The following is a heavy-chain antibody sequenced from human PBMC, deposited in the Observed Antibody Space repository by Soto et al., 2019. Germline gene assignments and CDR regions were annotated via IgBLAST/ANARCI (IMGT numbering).Heavy chain of an antibody. CDR1: GCNFNTYA. CDR2: ISGGGGSI. Sequence: GGSLRLSXAASGCNFNTYAMSWVRQAPGKGLEWVSGISGGGGSIHYVDSVKGRFTISRDNSKNTLYLQMNSLRGEDTAVYYCAKGKSSNYVSHAFDVWGQGTMVTVSS. J-gene: IGHJ3*01. V-gene: IGHV3-23*01. CDR3: AKGKSSNYVSHAFDV. D-gene: IGHD3-10*02.